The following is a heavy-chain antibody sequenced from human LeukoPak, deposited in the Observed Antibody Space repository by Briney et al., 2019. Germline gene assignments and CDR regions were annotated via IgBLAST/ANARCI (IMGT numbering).Heavy chain of an antibody. J-gene: IGHJ4*02. CDR2: ISSSSTYI. CDR1: GVTFSSYS. CDR3: ARDPWGASGL. D-gene: IGHD1-26*01. Sequence: GGSLRLSCAVSGVTFSSYSMNWVRQAPGGGLEWVSSISSSSTYIHYAESVKGRFTISRDNAKNSLYLQLNSLRAEDTALYYCARDPWGASGLWGQGTLVIVSS. V-gene: IGHV3-21*01.